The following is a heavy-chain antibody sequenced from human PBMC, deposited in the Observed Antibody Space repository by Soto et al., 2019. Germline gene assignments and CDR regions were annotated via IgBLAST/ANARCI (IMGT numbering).Heavy chain of an antibody. CDR3: ARVRDCSGGSCYLFDY. Sequence: QVQLVQSGAEVKKPGPSVKVSCKASGGTFSSYTISWVRQAPGQGLEWMGRIIPILGIANYAQKFQGRVTITADKSTSTAYMELSSLRSEDTAVYYCARVRDCSGGSCYLFDYWGQGTLVTVSS. J-gene: IGHJ4*02. CDR1: GGTFSSYT. V-gene: IGHV1-69*02. D-gene: IGHD2-15*01. CDR2: IIPILGIA.